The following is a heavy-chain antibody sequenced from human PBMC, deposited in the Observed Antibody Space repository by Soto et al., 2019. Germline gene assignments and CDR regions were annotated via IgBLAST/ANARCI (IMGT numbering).Heavy chain of an antibody. Sequence: HPGGSLRLSCAASGFTFSSYAMSWVRQAPGKGLEWVSAISGSGGSTYSADSVKGRFAISRDNSKNTLYLQMNSLRAEDTAAYYCAKALYGSGSYWFVAFAYRVQGTLVTVSS. CDR3: AKALYGSGSYWFVAFAY. V-gene: IGHV3-23*01. CDR2: ISGSGGST. D-gene: IGHD3-10*01. CDR1: GFTFSSYA. J-gene: IGHJ4*01.